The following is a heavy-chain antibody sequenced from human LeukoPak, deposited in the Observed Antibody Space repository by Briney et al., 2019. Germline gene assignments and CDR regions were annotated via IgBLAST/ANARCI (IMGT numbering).Heavy chain of an antibody. D-gene: IGHD6-13*01. CDR3: ASGAAVGTGQFDY. CDR1: GFTFSYYS. J-gene: IGHJ4*02. Sequence: GGSLRLSCAASGFTFSYYSMSWVRQAPGKGLEWVSHIVSSSGTIYYADSVKGRFTISRDNAKNSLYLQMSSLRAEDTAVYYCASGAAVGTGQFDYWGQGTLVSVSS. CDR2: IVSSSGTI. V-gene: IGHV3-48*01.